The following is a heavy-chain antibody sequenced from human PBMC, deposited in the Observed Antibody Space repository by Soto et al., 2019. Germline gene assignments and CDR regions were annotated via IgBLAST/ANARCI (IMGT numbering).Heavy chain of an antibody. CDR1: GGSISSYY. Sequence: SETLSLTCTVSGGSISSYYWSWIRQPPGKGLEWIGYIYYSGSTNYNPSLKSRVTISVDTSKNQFSLKLSSVTAADTAVYYCARDAAGRYSSSYYFDYWGQGTLVNVAS. D-gene: IGHD6-6*01. CDR3: ARDAAGRYSSSYYFDY. J-gene: IGHJ4*02. CDR2: IYYSGST. V-gene: IGHV4-59*01.